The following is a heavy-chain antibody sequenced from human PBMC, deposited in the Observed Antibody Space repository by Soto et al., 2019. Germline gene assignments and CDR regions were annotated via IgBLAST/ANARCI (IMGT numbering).Heavy chain of an antibody. D-gene: IGHD2-21*02. Sequence: SETLSLTCTVSGGSISSYYWSWIRQPPGKGLEWIGYIYYSGSTNYNPSLKSRVTISVDTSKNQFSLKLSSVTAAYTAVYYCARLGDPHIDYWGQGTLVTVSS. CDR2: IYYSGST. V-gene: IGHV4-59*08. CDR3: ARLGDPHIDY. CDR1: GGSISSYY. J-gene: IGHJ4*02.